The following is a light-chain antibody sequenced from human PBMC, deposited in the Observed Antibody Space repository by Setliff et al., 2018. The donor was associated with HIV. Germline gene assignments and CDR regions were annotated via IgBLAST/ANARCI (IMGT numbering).Light chain of an antibody. CDR2: DVS. CDR3: SSYTSSNTWV. Sequence: QSALAQPASVSGSPGQSITISCTGSSSDVGGYNYVSWYQQHPGKAPKLMIYDVSQRPSGVSDRFSGSKSGITASLTISGLQAEDEGDYYCSSYTSSNTWVFGGGTKGTVL. V-gene: IGLV2-14*03. CDR1: SSDVGGYNY. J-gene: IGLJ3*02.